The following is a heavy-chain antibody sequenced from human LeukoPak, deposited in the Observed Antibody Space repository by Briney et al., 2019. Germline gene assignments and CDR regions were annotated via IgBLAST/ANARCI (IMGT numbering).Heavy chain of an antibody. CDR3: ARRSTSGSYYDD. D-gene: IGHD3-10*01. J-gene: IGHJ4*02. CDR1: GFTFINYW. Sequence: PGGSLRLSCAASGFTFINYWMHWVRQAPGKGLVWVSRINSDGSTRKYADSVKGRFTISRDNAKNTLYLQMNSLRAEDTAVYYCARRSTSGSYYDDWGQGILVTVSS. V-gene: IGHV3-74*03. CDR2: INSDGSTR.